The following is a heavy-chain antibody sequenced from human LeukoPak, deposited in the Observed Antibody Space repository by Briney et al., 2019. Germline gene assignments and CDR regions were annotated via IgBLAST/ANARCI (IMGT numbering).Heavy chain of an antibody. Sequence: GRSLRLSCAASGFTFSTYGMHWVRQAPGKGLEWVAVIWYDGGNKYYADSVKGRFTISRDNAKNSLYLQMNSLRAEDTAVYYCAGSIAHNWFDPWGQGTLVTVSS. V-gene: IGHV3-33*03. CDR1: GFTFSTYG. CDR3: AGSIAHNWFDP. J-gene: IGHJ5*02. CDR2: IWYDGGNK. D-gene: IGHD6-6*01.